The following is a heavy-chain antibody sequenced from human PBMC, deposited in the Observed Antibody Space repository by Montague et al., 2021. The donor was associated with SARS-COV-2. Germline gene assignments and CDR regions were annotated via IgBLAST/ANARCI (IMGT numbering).Heavy chain of an antibody. J-gene: IGHJ3*02. CDR2: XDWDDDK. Sequence: PALEKPTQTLTLTCTFSGFSLTTSGVSVGWMRQPPGKAPEWLALXDWDDDKFYTSSLRTRLTISKDTSKNLVVLTMTNMDPVDTATYYCVRIVEDSSNFDAFDTWGQGAPVIVSA. CDR3: VRIVEDSSNFDAFDT. D-gene: IGHD1-1*01. CDR1: GFSLTTSGVS. V-gene: IGHV2-70*01.